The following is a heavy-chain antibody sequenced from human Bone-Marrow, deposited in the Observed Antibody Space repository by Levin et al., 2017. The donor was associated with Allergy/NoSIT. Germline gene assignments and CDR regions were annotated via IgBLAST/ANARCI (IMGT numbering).Heavy chain of an antibody. Sequence: SVKVSCKASGGTFSSYPINWVRQAPGQGLEWMGRIIPIVGTANYAQKFQGRVTITADKSTTTAYMELSSLRSEDTAVYYCATGTLAACDYWGQGTLVTVSS. CDR2: IIPIVGTA. D-gene: IGHD6-13*01. V-gene: IGHV1-69*08. J-gene: IGHJ4*02. CDR3: ATGTLAACDY. CDR1: GGTFSSYP.